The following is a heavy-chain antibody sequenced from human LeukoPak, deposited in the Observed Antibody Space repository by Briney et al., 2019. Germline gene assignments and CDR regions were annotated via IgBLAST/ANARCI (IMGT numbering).Heavy chain of an antibody. CDR2: TSSSDAGT. CDR1: GFTLSTYA. V-gene: IGHV3-23*01. CDR3: AKAPVTSCRGAYCYPFDS. Sequence: GGSLRLSCAASGFTLSTYAMSWVRQTPGKGLEWVAATSSSDAGTYHADSVRGRFTISGDNSKNTLYLQMNSLRAEDAAVYFCAKAPVTSCRGAYCYPFDSWGQGTLVTVSS. J-gene: IGHJ4*02. D-gene: IGHD2-21*01.